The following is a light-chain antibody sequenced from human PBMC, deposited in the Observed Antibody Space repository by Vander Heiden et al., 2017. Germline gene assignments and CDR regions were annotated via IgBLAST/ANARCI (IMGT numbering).Light chain of an antibody. Sequence: DIVMTQSPDSLAVPLGERATINCKSSQSVLYSSNNENYLAWYQQKSGQPPKLLIYWASTRESGVPDRCSGSGSGTDFTLTISSLQAEDVAVYYCQQYYSTPISFGQGTRLEIK. CDR3: QQYYSTPIS. V-gene: IGKV4-1*01. CDR2: WAS. CDR1: QSVLYSSNNENY. J-gene: IGKJ5*01.